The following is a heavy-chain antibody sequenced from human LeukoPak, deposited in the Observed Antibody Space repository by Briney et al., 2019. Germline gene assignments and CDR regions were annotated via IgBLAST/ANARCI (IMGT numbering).Heavy chain of an antibody. CDR3: VKDLSGNWYSFDY. J-gene: IGHJ4*02. CDR1: AASADDYG. Sequence: GGSLTPSCAVAAASADDYGMSSVSQAPGKWLEWDSCINLDGTNKYYAESVKGRFTITRDSDEKFLYLQMNSLRDDDTAFYYCVKDLSGNWYSFDYWGQGTLVTVSS. V-gene: IGHV3-20*04. D-gene: IGHD6-13*01. CDR2: INLDGTNK.